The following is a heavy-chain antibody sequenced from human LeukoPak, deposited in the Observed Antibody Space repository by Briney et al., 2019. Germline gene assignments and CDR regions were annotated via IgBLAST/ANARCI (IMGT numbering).Heavy chain of an antibody. CDR3: ASIYYDNSALGY. CDR1: GFTFSSYS. D-gene: IGHD3-22*01. CDR2: ISSSSSYI. J-gene: IGHJ4*02. Sequence: GGSLRLSCVASGFTFSSYSMNWVRQAPGKGLEWDSSISSSSSYIYYADSVKGRFTISRDNAKNSLYLQMNSLRAEDTAVYYCASIYYDNSALGYWGQGTLVTVSS. V-gene: IGHV3-21*01.